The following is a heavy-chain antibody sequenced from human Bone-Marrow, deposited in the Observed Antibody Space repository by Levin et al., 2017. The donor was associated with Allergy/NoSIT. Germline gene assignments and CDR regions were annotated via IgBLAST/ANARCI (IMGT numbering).Heavy chain of an antibody. CDR3: ARQVAAYLGSGWDRSDNWFDP. CDR2: IYYSGST. Sequence: SETLSLTCTVSGGSISSSSYYWGWIRQPPGKGLEWIGSIYYSGSTYYNPSLKSRVTISVDTSKNQFSLKLSSVTAADTAVYYCARQVAAYLGSGWDRSDNWFDPWGQGTLVTVSS. V-gene: IGHV4-39*01. D-gene: IGHD6-19*01. CDR1: GGSISSSSYY. J-gene: IGHJ5*02.